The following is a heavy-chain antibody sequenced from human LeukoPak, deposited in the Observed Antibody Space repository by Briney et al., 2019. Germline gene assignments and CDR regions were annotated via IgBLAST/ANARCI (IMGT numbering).Heavy chain of an antibody. V-gene: IGHV1-8*01. J-gene: IGHJ5*02. CDR2: MNPNSGNT. CDR1: GYTFTSYD. CDR3: ARGRGARGWFAP. Sequence: ASVKVSCKASGYTFTSYDINWVRQATGQGLEWMGWMNPNSGNTGYAQKFQGRVTMTRNTSISTAYMELSSLRSEDTAVYYCARGRGARGWFAPWGQGTLVTVSS.